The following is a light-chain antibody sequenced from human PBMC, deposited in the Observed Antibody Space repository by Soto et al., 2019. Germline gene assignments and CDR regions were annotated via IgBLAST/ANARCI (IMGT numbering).Light chain of an antibody. Sequence: SVLTQPASVSGSPGQSITISCTGTTSDIGAYNYVSWYQHNPGNAPKLMIYEVTIRPSGVSSRFSGSKSGSTASLTITGLQSDDEADYYCSSYTTRGTLVFGGGTKVTVL. CDR2: EVT. V-gene: IGLV2-14*01. J-gene: IGLJ3*02. CDR1: TSDIGAYNY. CDR3: SSYTTRGTLV.